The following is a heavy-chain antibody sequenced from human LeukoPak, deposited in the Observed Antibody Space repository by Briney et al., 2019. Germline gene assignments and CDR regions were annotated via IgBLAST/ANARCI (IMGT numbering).Heavy chain of an antibody. J-gene: IGHJ4*02. CDR1: GYSISSGYY. CDR2: IYHSGST. D-gene: IGHD3-3*01. Sequence: SETLSLTCTVSGYSISSGYYWGWIRQPPGKGLEWIGSIYHSGSTYYNPSLKSRVTISVDTSKNQFSLKLSSVTAADTAVYYCARDRLADFWSGYYTGEFDYWGQGTLVIVSS. CDR3: ARDRLADFWSGYYTGEFDY. V-gene: IGHV4-38-2*02.